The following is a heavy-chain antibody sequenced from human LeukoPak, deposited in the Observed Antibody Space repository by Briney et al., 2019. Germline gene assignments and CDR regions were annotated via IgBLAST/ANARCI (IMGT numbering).Heavy chain of an antibody. CDR3: ARHNGFDRGYYYYMDV. CDR1: GGFINSYY. D-gene: IGHD3-9*01. Sequence: SETLSLTCTVSGGFINSYYWSWIRQPAGKGLEWIGRVHTSGITNYNPSLKSRTTMSVDTSKNQFSLKLTSVTAADTAVYYCARHNGFDRGYYYYMDVWGKGTTVTVSS. V-gene: IGHV4-4*07. CDR2: VHTSGIT. J-gene: IGHJ6*03.